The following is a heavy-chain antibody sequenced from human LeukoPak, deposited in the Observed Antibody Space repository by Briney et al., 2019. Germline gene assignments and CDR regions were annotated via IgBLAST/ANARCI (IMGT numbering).Heavy chain of an antibody. CDR1: GLTFGKYA. CDR2: VSNSGGST. Sequence: GGSLRLSCEASGLTFGKYAMNWVRQAPGKGLEWVSGVSNSGGSTYYADSVKGRFTISRDNSMNRLYLQMNSLRAEDTAVYYCAKDLAYSNSRFWGQGTLVTVSS. V-gene: IGHV3-23*01. J-gene: IGHJ4*02. D-gene: IGHD6-13*01. CDR3: AKDLAYSNSRF.